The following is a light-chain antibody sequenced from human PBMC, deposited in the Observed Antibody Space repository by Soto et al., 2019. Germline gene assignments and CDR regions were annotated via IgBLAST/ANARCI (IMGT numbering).Light chain of an antibody. CDR1: SSDVGAYNY. CDR2: EVT. CDR3: SSYTTSSTVL. V-gene: IGLV2-14*01. Sequence: QSVLTQPASVSGSLGQSITISCTGSSSDVGAYNYVSWYQQHPGKDPKVVIFEVTKRPSGVSSRFSGSKSGNTASLTVSGLQAEDEGNYYCSSYTTSSTVLFGGGTKVTVL. J-gene: IGLJ2*01.